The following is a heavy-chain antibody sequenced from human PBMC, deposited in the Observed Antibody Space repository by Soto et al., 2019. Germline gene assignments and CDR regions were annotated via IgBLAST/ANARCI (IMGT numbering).Heavy chain of an antibody. J-gene: IGHJ4*02. Sequence: SETLSLTCAVYGGSFSGCYWSWIRQPPGKGLEWIGEINHSGSTNYNPSLKSRVTISVDTSKNQFSLKLSSVTAADTAVYYCARGRAAVAGFFDYWGQGTLVTVSS. V-gene: IGHV4-34*01. CDR1: GGSFSGCY. CDR2: INHSGST. D-gene: IGHD6-19*01. CDR3: ARGRAAVAGFFDY.